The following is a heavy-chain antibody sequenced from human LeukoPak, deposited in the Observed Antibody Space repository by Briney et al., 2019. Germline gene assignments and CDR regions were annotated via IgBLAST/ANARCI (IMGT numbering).Heavy chain of an antibody. CDR1: GFTFSDYY. V-gene: IGHV3-11*01. D-gene: IGHD2-15*01. Sequence: GGSLRLSCAASGFTFSDYYMTWIRQAPGKGLEWISYISSSSSTIYYADSVKGRFTISRDNAKNSLYLQMNSLRAEDTAVYYCARGSPHEDAFDIWGQGTMVTVSS. J-gene: IGHJ3*02. CDR3: ARGSPHEDAFDI. CDR2: ISSSSSTI.